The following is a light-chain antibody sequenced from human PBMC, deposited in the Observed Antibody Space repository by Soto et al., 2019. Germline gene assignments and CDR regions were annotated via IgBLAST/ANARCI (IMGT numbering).Light chain of an antibody. Sequence: EIGITHSPATLSVSPGERATVSCRASQNVSNNLAWYQQKPGQAPRLLIYGASTWATGIPARFSGSGSGTDFTLTISSLQSEDFAVYYCQQYNNWPPWTFGQGTKVDI. V-gene: IGKV3-15*01. CDR3: QQYNNWPPWT. CDR1: QNVSNN. J-gene: IGKJ1*01. CDR2: GAS.